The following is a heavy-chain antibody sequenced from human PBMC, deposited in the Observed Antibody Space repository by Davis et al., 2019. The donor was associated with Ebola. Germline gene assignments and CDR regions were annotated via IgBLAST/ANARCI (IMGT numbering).Heavy chain of an antibody. CDR1: AYTFTSYC. J-gene: IGHJ4*02. CDR2: ISAYNGNT. V-gene: IGHV1-18*01. CDR3: ARGRNGGWDFDY. Sequence: ASVKVSCKASAYTFTSYCISWLRQSPVPGLEWMGWISAYNGNTNYAQKLQGRLTLTTDTSTSTVYMELRSLTSGDTAEYYCARGRNGGWDFDYWGQGTQVTVSS. D-gene: IGHD6-19*01.